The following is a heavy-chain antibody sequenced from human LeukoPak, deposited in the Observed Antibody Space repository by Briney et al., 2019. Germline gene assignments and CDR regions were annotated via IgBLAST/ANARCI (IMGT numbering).Heavy chain of an antibody. Sequence: GGSLRLSCAASGFTFSSYAMHWVRQAPGKGLEYVSAISSNGGSTYYADSVRGRFTISRDNSKNTLYLQMGSLRAEDMAVYYCARDEDASGSLGYWGQGTLVTVSS. CDR3: ARDEDASGSLGY. V-gene: IGHV3-64*02. D-gene: IGHD3-10*01. J-gene: IGHJ4*02. CDR2: ISSNGGST. CDR1: GFTFSSYA.